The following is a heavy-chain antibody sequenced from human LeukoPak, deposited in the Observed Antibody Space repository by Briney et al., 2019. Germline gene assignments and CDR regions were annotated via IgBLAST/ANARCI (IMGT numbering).Heavy chain of an antibody. CDR1: GFTVSSNY. V-gene: IGHV3-15*01. J-gene: IGHJ4*02. Sequence: GGSLRLSCAVSGFTVSSNYMTWVRQAPGKGLEWVGRIKSKHDGETTDFAAPVKGRFSISRDDSENTLYLQMNSLITDDTAVYYCTTAPASLDYWGQGTLVTVSS. CDR3: TTAPASLDY. CDR2: IKSKHDGETT.